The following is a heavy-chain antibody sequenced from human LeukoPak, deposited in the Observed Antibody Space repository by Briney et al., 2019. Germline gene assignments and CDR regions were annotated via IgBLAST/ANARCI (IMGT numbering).Heavy chain of an antibody. V-gene: IGHV3-53*01. Sequence: GGSLRLSCAASGFTVSSNYMSWVRQAPGKGLEWVSVIYSGGSTYYADSVKGRFTISRDNSKNTLYLQMNSLRAEDTAVYYCARSSESSGYFFYWGQGTLVTVSS. CDR1: GFTVSSNY. D-gene: IGHD3-22*01. J-gene: IGHJ4*02. CDR3: ARSSESSGYFFY. CDR2: IYSGGST.